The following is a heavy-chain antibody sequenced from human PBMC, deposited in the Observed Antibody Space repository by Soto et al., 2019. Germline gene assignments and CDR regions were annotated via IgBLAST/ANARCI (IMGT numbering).Heavy chain of an antibody. D-gene: IGHD3-22*01. Sequence: EVQLVESGGGLVQPGGSLRLSCAASGFTFSIYWMHWVRQAPGKGLVWVSRMNMDGSRTSYADFAKGRFTISRDDAKSTVYLQMSNRRAEDTAVYYCVRGDGGRYDGHGYLGRHWGQGTLVTVSS. CDR2: MNMDGSRT. CDR3: VRGDGGRYDGHGYLGRH. J-gene: IGHJ4*02. CDR1: GFTFSIYW. V-gene: IGHV3-74*01.